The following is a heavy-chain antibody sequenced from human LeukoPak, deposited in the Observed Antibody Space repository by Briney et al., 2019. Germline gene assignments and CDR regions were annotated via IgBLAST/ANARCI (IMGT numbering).Heavy chain of an antibody. CDR1: GFTFSSYS. CDR2: VSSSSSYI. Sequence: KSGGSLRLSCAASGFTFSSYSMNWVRQAPGKGLEWVSSVSSSSSYIYYADSVKGRFTIPRDNAKNSLYLQMNSLRAEDTAVYYCARDSYYYDGSGYYTYYFDYWGQGTLVTVSS. J-gene: IGHJ4*02. CDR3: ARDSYYYDGSGYYTYYFDY. V-gene: IGHV3-21*01. D-gene: IGHD3-22*01.